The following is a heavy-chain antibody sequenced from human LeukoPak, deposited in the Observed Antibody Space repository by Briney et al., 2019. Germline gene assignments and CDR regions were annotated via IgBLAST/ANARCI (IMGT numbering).Heavy chain of an antibody. D-gene: IGHD2-21*01. Sequence: PSETLSLTCTVSGGSISSSSYYWGWIRQPPGKGLEWIGSIYYSGSTYYNPSLKSRVTISVDTSKNQFSLKLNSVTAADTAVYFCAIKVGTGKRPPYYYYYMDVWGKGTTVTVSS. V-gene: IGHV4-39*07. CDR1: GGSISSSSYY. J-gene: IGHJ6*03. CDR2: IYYSGST. CDR3: AIKVGTGKRPPYYYYYMDV.